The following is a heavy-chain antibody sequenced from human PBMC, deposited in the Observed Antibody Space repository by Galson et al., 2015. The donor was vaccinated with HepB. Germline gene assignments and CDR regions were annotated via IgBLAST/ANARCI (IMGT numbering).Heavy chain of an antibody. J-gene: IGHJ6*02. CDR1: GYTFTSYY. Sequence: SVKVSCKASGYTFTSYYMHWVRQAPGQGLEWMGIINPSGGSTSYAQKFQGRVTMTRNTSISTAYMELSSLRSEDTAVYYCARVDCSSTSCYGIIRYYYYGMDVWGQGTTVTVSS. CDR2: INPSGGST. V-gene: IGHV1-46*01. CDR3: ARVDCSSTSCYGIIRYYYYGMDV. D-gene: IGHD2-2*01.